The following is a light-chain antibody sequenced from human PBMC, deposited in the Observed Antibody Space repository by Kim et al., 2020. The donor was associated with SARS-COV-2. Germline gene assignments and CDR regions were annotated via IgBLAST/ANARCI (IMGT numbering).Light chain of an antibody. CDR3: CSYAGSYSWV. CDR2: DVS. V-gene: IGLV2-11*01. Sequence: GKSVTISCAGTSSDVGGYNYVSWYQQHPGKVPKLLIFDVSRRPSGIPDRFSGSKSGNTASLTISGLRAEDETDYYCCSYAGSYSWVFGGGTQLTVL. J-gene: IGLJ3*02. CDR1: SSDVGGYNY.